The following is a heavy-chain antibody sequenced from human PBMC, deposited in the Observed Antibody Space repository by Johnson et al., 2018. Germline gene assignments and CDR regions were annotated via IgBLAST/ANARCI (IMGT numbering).Heavy chain of an antibody. CDR3: AKEGGGTYHYYDSDV. J-gene: IGHJ6*03. V-gene: IGHV3-23*04. CDR2: ITNDGRST. Sequence: VQLVQSGGGVVQPGGSLRLSCVASGFTFSSYAMSWVRQAPGKGLEWVSAITNDGRSTFSADFVKGRFIISGDTSKNTHFRQRNSRRAGDTAIYYCAKEGGGTYHYYDSDVWGNGTTVTVSS. CDR1: GFTFSSYA. D-gene: IGHD1-1*01.